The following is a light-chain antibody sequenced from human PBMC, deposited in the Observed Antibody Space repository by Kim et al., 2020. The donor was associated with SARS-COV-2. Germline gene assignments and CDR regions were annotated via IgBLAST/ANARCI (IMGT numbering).Light chain of an antibody. Sequence: APGKTARITCGGNNLGSKSVHWYQQKPGQAPVLVIYFDSDRPSGIPERVSGSNSGNTATLTISRVEAGDEADYYCQVWDSSSDHPVFGGGTQLTVL. CDR3: QVWDSSSDHPV. V-gene: IGLV3-21*04. CDR1: NLGSKS. CDR2: FDS. J-gene: IGLJ3*02.